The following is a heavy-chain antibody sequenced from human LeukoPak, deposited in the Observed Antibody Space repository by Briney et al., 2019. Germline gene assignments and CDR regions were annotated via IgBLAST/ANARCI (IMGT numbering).Heavy chain of an antibody. CDR2: INHSGST. Sequence: PSGTLSLTCAVYGGSFSGYYWSWIRQPPGKGLEWIGEINHSGSTNYNPSLKSRVTISVDTSKNQFSLKLSSVTAADTAVYYCARERSSMVRGVTTRRTNNWFDPWGQGTLVTVSS. D-gene: IGHD3-10*01. V-gene: IGHV4-34*01. CDR3: ARERSSMVRGVTTRRTNNWFDP. CDR1: GGSFSGYY. J-gene: IGHJ5*02.